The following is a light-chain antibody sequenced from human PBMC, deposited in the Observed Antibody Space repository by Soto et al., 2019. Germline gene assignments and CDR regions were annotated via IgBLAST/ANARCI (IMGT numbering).Light chain of an antibody. V-gene: IGKV1-33*01. CDR1: QDINNY. Sequence: DIQMTQSPSSLSASVGDRVTITCQASQDINNYLNWYQHKPGKAPKVLIYDASALATGVPSRFSGSGSGTDFTFTISSLQPEDIATYYCQQYDNLPLTFGGGTKVEIK. J-gene: IGKJ4*01. CDR2: DAS. CDR3: QQYDNLPLT.